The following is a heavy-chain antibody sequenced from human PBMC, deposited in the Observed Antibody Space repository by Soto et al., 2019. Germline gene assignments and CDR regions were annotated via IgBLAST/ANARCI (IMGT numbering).Heavy chain of an antibody. CDR1: GYTFTSYG. J-gene: IGHJ4*02. D-gene: IGHD3-22*01. CDR2: ISAYNGNT. CDR3: ARVEEEGYSGYIPGFY. Sequence: ASVKVSCKASGYTFTSYGISWVRQAPGQGLEWMGWISAYNGNTNYAQKLQGRVTMTTDTSTSTAYMELRSLRSDDTAVYYCARVEEEGYSGYIPGFYWGQGTLVTVSS. V-gene: IGHV1-18*01.